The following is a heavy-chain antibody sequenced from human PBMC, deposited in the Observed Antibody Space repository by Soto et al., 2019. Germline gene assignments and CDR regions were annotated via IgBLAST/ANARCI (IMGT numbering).Heavy chain of an antibody. CDR2: IIPIFGTA. CDR3: GMGAGIAAAGMGY. V-gene: IGHV1-69*12. Sequence: QVQLVQSGAEVKKPGSSVKVSCKASGGTFSSYAISWVRQAPGQGLEWMGGIIPIFGTANYAQKFQGRVTITADESTSPAHRELSSLRPEDPAVYYCGMGAGIAAAGMGYWGQGTLVTVSS. CDR1: GGTFSSYA. J-gene: IGHJ4*02. D-gene: IGHD6-13*01.